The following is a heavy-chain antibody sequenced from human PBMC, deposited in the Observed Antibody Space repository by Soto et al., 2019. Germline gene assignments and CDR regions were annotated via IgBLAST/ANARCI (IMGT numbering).Heavy chain of an antibody. CDR1: GYTFTSYY. CDR2: INPSGGST. CDR3: ARLLPQGGTRRGKGWFDP. Sequence: GASVKVSCKASGYTFTSYYMHWVRQAPGQGLEWMGIINPSGGSTSYAQKFQGRVTMTRDTSTSTFYMELSSLRSEDTAVYYCARLLPQGGTRRGKGWFDPWGQGTLVTVSS. V-gene: IGHV1-46*01. D-gene: IGHD3-10*01. J-gene: IGHJ5*02.